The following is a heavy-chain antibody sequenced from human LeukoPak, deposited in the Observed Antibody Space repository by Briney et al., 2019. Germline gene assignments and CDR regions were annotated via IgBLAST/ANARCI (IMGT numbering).Heavy chain of an antibody. CDR2: ISSSSYI. Sequence: GGSLRLSCAASGFTFSSYSMNWVRQAPGKGLEWVSSISSSSYIYYADSVKGRFTISRDNAKNSLYLQMNSMRAEDTAVYYCARGAYSSGWYGYYWGQGTLVTVSS. CDR3: ARGAYSSGWYGYY. V-gene: IGHV3-21*01. J-gene: IGHJ4*02. CDR1: GFTFSSYS. D-gene: IGHD6-19*01.